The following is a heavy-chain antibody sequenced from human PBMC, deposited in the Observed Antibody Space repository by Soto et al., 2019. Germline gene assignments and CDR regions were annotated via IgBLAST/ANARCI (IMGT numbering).Heavy chain of an antibody. V-gene: IGHV3-33*01. CDR3: ARDVAPDYGGNSLNY. Sequence: QVQLVESGGGVVQPGRSLRLSCAASGFTFSSYGMHWVRQAPGKGLEWVAVIWYDGSNKYYADSVKGRFTISRDNSKNTLYLQMNSLRAEDTAVYYCARDVAPDYGGNSLNYWGQGNLVTVSS. J-gene: IGHJ4*02. CDR1: GFTFSSYG. CDR2: IWYDGSNK. D-gene: IGHD4-17*01.